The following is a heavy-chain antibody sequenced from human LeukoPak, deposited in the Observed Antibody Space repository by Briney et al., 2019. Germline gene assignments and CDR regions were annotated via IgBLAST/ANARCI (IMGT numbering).Heavy chain of an antibody. Sequence: PGGSLRLSCAASGFTFSSYSMNWVRQAPGKGLEWVSSISSSSSYIYYADSVKGRFTISRDNAKSSLYLQMNSLRAEDTAVYYCARSRAAAGTPDYYGMDVWGQGTTVTVSS. CDR2: ISSSSSYI. D-gene: IGHD6-13*01. CDR1: GFTFSSYS. CDR3: ARSRAAAGTPDYYGMDV. J-gene: IGHJ6*02. V-gene: IGHV3-21*01.